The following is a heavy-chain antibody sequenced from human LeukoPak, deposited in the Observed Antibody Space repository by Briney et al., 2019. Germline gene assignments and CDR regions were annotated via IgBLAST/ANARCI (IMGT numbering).Heavy chain of an antibody. V-gene: IGHV1-18*01. D-gene: IGHD2-2*01. J-gene: IGHJ5*02. Sequence: ASVKVSCKASGYTFTNFGITWVRQAPGQGLEWMGWISAYNGNTKYAQNLQGRVTITTDTSTSTAYMELRSLISDDTAIYYWARGGVVPATVSNWFDPWGQGTLVTVSS. CDR1: GYTFTNFG. CDR2: ISAYNGNT. CDR3: ARGGVVPATVSNWFDP.